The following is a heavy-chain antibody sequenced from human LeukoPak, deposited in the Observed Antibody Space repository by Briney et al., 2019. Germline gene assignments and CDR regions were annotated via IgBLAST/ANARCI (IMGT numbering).Heavy chain of an antibody. CDR3: AKDSPFAFDI. V-gene: IGHV3-33*06. CDR2: IWYDGSNK. CDR1: GFTFSSYG. J-gene: IGHJ3*02. Sequence: GGSLRLSCAASGFTFSSYGMHWVRQAPGKGLEWVAVIWYDGSNKYYADSVKGRFTISRDNSENTLYLQMNSLRAEDTAVYYCAKDSPFAFDIWGQGTMVTVSS.